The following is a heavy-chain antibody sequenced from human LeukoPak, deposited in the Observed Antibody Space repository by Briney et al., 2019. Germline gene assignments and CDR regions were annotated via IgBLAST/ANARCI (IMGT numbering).Heavy chain of an antibody. J-gene: IGHJ6*02. D-gene: IGHD4-17*01. CDR1: GFSFSNYS. CDR2: MSSIGSGSHI. V-gene: IGHV3-21*04. CDR3: AGVFTPITVSPYYYYGMDV. Sequence: GGSLRLSCAASGFSFSNYSLNWVRQAPGKGLEWVSSMSSIGSGSHIYYADSVKGRFTISRDNAKISLYLQMNSLRAEDTAVYYCAGVFTPITVSPYYYYGMDVWGQGTTVTVSS.